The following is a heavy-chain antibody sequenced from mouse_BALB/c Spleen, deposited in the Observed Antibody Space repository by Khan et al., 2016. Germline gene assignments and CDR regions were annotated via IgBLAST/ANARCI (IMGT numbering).Heavy chain of an antibody. J-gene: IGHJ4*01. V-gene: IGHV14-3*02. CDR2: IDPANGNT. CDR1: GFNIKDTY. D-gene: IGHD1-2*01. CDR3: AFFITTAMDY. Sequence: VQLQQPGAELVKPGASVKLSCTASGFNIKDTYMHWVKQRPEQGLEWIGRIDPANGNTKYDPKFQGKATITADTYSNTAYLQLSSLTSEDTAVYYCAFFITTAMDYWGQGTSVTVSS.